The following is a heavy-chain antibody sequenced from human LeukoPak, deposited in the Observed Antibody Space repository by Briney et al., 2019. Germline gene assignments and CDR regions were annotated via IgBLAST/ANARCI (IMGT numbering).Heavy chain of an antibody. V-gene: IGHV1-18*01. CDR3: ARDDTGYSRGWSKDFDF. D-gene: IGHD6-19*01. CDR1: GYTFTSYG. J-gene: IGHJ4*02. Sequence: ASVKVSCKASGYTFTSYGISWVRQAPGQGLEWMGWISAYNGNTNYAQKLQGRVTMTTDTSTSTAYMELRSLRSDDTAVYYCARDDTGYSRGWSKDFDFWGQGTLVTVSS. CDR2: ISAYNGNT.